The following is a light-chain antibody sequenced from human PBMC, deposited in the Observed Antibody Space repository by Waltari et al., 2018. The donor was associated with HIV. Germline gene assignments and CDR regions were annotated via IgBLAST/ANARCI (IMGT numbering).Light chain of an antibody. CDR2: EVS. Sequence: QSALTQPASVSGSPGQSIPISCTGTSSDVGCYNYVSWYQQPPGKAPKLMIYEVSNRPSGVSNRFSGSKSGNTASLTISGLQAEDEADYYCSSYTSSSVVFGGGTKLTVL. CDR3: SSYTSSSVV. CDR1: SSDVGCYNY. V-gene: IGLV2-14*01. J-gene: IGLJ2*01.